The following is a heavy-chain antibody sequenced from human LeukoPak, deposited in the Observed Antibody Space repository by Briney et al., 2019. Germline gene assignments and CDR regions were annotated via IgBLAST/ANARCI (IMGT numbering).Heavy chain of an antibody. V-gene: IGHV1-69*04. D-gene: IGHD4-17*01. CDR3: ASGEGDYGDYEAQFDY. J-gene: IGHJ4*02. Sequence: GASVKVSCKASGYTFTSYGISWVRQAPGQGLEWMGRIIPILGIANYAQKFQGRVTITADKSTSTAYMELSSLRSEDTAVYYCASGEGDYGDYEAQFDYWGQGTLVTVSS. CDR1: GYTFTSYG. CDR2: IIPILGIA.